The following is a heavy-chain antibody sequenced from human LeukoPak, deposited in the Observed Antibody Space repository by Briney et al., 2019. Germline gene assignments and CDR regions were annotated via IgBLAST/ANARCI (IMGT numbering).Heavy chain of an antibody. D-gene: IGHD2-15*01. CDR2: INPNSGDT. J-gene: IGHJ4*02. V-gene: IGHV1-2*06. CDR1: GYTFTDYY. Sequence: ASVKVSCKASGYTFTDYYIHWVRQAPGQGLEWMGRINPNSGDTSFAQKLRGRVTMTRDTSVSTAYMELGRLTSGDSAIYYCARDSRVAGDYWGQGTLVTVSS. CDR3: ARDSRVAGDY.